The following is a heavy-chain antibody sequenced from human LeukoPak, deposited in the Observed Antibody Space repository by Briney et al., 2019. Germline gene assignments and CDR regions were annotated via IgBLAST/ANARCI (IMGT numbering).Heavy chain of an antibody. Sequence: SETLSLTCAVSGHSISSGYYWGWIRQPPGKGLEWIGYIYHSGSTYYNPSLKSRVIISVDTSKSHFSLKLSSVTAADTAVYYCVSQYDRSGYYAFDYWGQGTLVTVTS. CDR1: GHSISSGYY. V-gene: IGHV4-38-2*01. CDR3: VSQYDRSGYYAFDY. D-gene: IGHD3-22*01. J-gene: IGHJ4*01. CDR2: IYHSGST.